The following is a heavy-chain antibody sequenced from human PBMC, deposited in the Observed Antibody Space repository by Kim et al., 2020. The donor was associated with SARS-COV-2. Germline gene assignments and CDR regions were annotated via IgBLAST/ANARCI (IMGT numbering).Heavy chain of an antibody. D-gene: IGHD2-15*01. V-gene: IGHV5-10-1*01. CDR1: GYSFTNYW. CDR3: ARSHSVVPDWYFDL. CDR2: LDPTDSYT. Sequence: GESLKISCEASGYSFTNYWISWVRQVPGKGLEWMGRLDPTDSYTSYSPSFQGHVTISADTSISTAYLQWSSLKASDTAIYYCARSHSVVPDWYFDLWGRSTLVTVSS. J-gene: IGHJ2*01.